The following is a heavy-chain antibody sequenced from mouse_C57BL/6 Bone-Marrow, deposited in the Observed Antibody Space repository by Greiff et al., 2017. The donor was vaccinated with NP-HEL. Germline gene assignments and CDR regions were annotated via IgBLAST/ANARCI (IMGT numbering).Heavy chain of an antibody. V-gene: IGHV1-4*01. J-gene: IGHJ1*03. Sequence: VQRVESGAELARPGASVKMSCKASGYTFTSYTMHWVKQRPGQGLEWIGYINPSSGYTKYNQKFKDKATLTADKSSSTAYMQLSSLTSEDSADYYCARYLGRDWYFDVWGTGTTVTVSS. CDR1: GYTFTSYT. CDR3: ARYLGRDWYFDV. D-gene: IGHD4-1*01. CDR2: INPSSGYT.